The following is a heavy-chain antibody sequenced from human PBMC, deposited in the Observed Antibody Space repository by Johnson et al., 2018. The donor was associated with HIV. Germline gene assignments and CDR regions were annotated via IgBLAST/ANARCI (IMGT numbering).Heavy chain of an antibody. CDR2: IRWNSGSI. Sequence: VQLVESGGGLVQPGRSLRLSCAASGFTFDDYAMHWVRQATGKGLEWVSGIRWNSGSIGYADSVKGRFTISRDNAKNSLYLQMNSLRAEDTALYYCAKDRDVAAAGTDAFDIWGQGTMVTVSS. V-gene: IGHV3-9*01. CDR3: AKDRDVAAAGTDAFDI. D-gene: IGHD6-13*01. CDR1: GFTFDDYA. J-gene: IGHJ3*02.